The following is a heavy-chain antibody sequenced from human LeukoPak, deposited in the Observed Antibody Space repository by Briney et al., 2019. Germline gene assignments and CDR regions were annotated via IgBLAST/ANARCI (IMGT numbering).Heavy chain of an antibody. CDR1: GGSISSSSYY. J-gene: IGHJ4*02. Sequence: SETLSLTCTVSGGSISSSSYYWSCIRQPAGKGLEWIGRIYTSGSTNYNPSLKSRVTISVDTSKNQFSLKLSSVTAADTAVYYCARGGPTNFDYWGQGTLVTVSS. CDR3: ARGGPTNFDY. V-gene: IGHV4-61*02. CDR2: IYTSGST.